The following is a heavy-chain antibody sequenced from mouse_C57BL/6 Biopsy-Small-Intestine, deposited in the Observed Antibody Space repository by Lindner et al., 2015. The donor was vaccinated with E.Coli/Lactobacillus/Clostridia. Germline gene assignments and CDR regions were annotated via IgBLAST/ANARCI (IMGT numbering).Heavy chain of an antibody. CDR2: INPSSGYT. D-gene: IGHD2-4*01. Sequence: VQLQESGAELANPRASVKLSCKASGYTFTSYWIHWVKQRPGQGLEWIGYINPSSGYTNYNQKFKDKATLTADRSSSTAYMQLSSLTFEDSAVYFCARNDYDHYYAMDYWGQGTSVTVSS. CDR3: ARNDYDHYYAMDY. CDR1: GYTFTSYW. J-gene: IGHJ4*01. V-gene: IGHV1-7*01.